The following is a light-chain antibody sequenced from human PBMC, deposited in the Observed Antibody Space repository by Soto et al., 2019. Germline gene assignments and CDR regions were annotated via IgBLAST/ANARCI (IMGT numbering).Light chain of an antibody. J-gene: IGKJ1*01. V-gene: IGKV1-5*03. CDR2: QAS. CDR3: LQYQSYWT. Sequence: DIQMTQSPSTLSASVGDRVSITCRASQSISRQLAWYQQKPGKAPNLLIYQASNLETGVPSRFTGNGSGTAFTRTISSLQPDDLATYYSLQYQSYWTFGQGTKV. CDR1: QSISRQ.